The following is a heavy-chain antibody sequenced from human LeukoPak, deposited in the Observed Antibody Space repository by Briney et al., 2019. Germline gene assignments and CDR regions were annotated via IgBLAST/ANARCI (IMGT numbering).Heavy chain of an antibody. CDR1: GGSFSGYY. CDR2: VNHSGST. V-gene: IGHV4-34*01. CDR3: ARHPTKWELRLSLDY. Sequence: PSETLSLICGVYGGSFSGYYWSWIRQPPGKGLEWIGEVNHSGSTNFNPSLKSRVTISVDTSKNQFSLKMNSMTAADAAVYYCARHPTKWELRLSLDYWGQGILVTVSS. D-gene: IGHD1-26*01. J-gene: IGHJ4*02.